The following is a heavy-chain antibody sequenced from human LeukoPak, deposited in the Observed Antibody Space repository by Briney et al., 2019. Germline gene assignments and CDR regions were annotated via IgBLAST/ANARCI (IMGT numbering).Heavy chain of an antibody. CDR2: INPNSGGT. J-gene: IGHJ6*02. Sequence: VKVSCKASGYTFTGYYMHWVRQAPGQGLEWMGWINPNSGGTNYAQKFQGRVTMTRDTSISTAYMELSRLRSDDTAVYYCAGNQPTTNYYYYGMGVWGQGTTVTVSS. V-gene: IGHV1-2*02. D-gene: IGHD1-1*01. CDR1: GYTFTGYY. CDR3: AGNQPTTNYYYYGMGV.